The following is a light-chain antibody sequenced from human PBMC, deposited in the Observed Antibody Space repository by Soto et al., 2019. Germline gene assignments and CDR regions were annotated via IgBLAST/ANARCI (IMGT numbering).Light chain of an antibody. Sequence: QSVLTQPPSASGTPGQRVTISCSGSSSNIGSDYVYWYQQLPGTAPKLLIYKNNQRPSGVPDRFSGSKSGTSASLAISGLRSEDEGYYYCAAWDDRLVFGGGTKLTVL. CDR1: SSNIGSDY. CDR3: AAWDDRLV. CDR2: KNN. V-gene: IGLV1-47*01. J-gene: IGLJ2*01.